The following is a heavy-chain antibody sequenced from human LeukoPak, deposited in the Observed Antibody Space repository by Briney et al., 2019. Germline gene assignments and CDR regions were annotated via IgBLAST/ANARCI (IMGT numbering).Heavy chain of an antibody. D-gene: IGHD3-3*01. CDR1: GYTFTNYW. Sequence: GESLKTSCKASGYTFTNYWIGWVRQMPGKGLEWMGIIYPDDSDTKYSPSFQGQSTISVDDSISTVYLQWSSLKASDTAIHCARHEVGGDASSGYEYYYYMDVWGKGTAVTV. V-gene: IGHV5-51*01. CDR2: IYPDDSDT. J-gene: IGHJ6*03. CDR3: ARHEVGGDASSGYEYYYYMDV.